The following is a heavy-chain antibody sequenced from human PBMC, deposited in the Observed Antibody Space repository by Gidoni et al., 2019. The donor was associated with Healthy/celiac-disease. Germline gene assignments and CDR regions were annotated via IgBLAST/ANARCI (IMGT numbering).Heavy chain of an antibody. CDR2: ISSSSSYI. D-gene: IGHD3-22*01. CDR1: GFTFSSDS. Sequence: EVQLVESGGGLVKPGGALRLSCAASGFTFSSDSMNWVRQAPGKGLEWVSSISSSSSYIYYADSVKGRFTISRDNAKNSLYLQMNSLRAEDTAVYYCARDMIVVVNDYWGQGTLVTVSS. V-gene: IGHV3-21*01. CDR3: ARDMIVVVNDY. J-gene: IGHJ4*02.